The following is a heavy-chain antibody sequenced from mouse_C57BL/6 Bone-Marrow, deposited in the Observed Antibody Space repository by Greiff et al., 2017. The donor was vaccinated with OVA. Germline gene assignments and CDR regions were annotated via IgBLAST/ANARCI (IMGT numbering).Heavy chain of an antibody. CDR3: ARENFGSSVDAMDY. J-gene: IGHJ4*01. CDR1: GFNIKNTY. CDR2: IDPANDNT. Sequence: EVQLQQSVAELVRPGASVKLSCTASGFNIKNTYMHWVKQRPEQGLEWIGRIDPANDNTKYAPKFQGKATMTVDTSSNTAYLQLSSLSSADTAVYCCARENFGSSVDAMDYWGQGTTVTVSS. V-gene: IGHV14-3*01. D-gene: IGHD1-1*01.